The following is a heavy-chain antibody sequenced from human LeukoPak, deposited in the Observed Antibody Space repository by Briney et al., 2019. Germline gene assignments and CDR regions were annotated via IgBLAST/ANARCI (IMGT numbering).Heavy chain of an antibody. D-gene: IGHD5-18*01. CDR2: LWYDGSNK. CDR3: AKGDTAMVTNYFDY. CDR1: GFTFSSYG. Sequence: GGSLRLSCATSGFTFSSYGMHCVREAPGKGVEGGADLWYDGSNKYYADSLKGRFTISRDNSKNTLYLQMNSLRAEDTAVYYCAKGDTAMVTNYFDYWGQGTLVTVSS. V-gene: IGHV3-33*06. J-gene: IGHJ4*02.